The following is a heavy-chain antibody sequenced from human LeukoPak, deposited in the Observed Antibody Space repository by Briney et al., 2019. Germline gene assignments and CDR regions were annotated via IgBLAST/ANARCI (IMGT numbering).Heavy chain of an antibody. J-gene: IGHJ4*02. CDR1: GFTFSSYA. V-gene: IGHV3-64*04. CDR2: LTGDGGRT. Sequence: GGSLRLSCSASGFTFSSYAMHWVRQAPGKGLECVSALTGDGGRTYYADSVKGRFTISRDNAENSLYLQMNSLRAEDTALYYCARKRPNYFDYWGQGTLVTVSS. CDR3: ARKRPNYFDY.